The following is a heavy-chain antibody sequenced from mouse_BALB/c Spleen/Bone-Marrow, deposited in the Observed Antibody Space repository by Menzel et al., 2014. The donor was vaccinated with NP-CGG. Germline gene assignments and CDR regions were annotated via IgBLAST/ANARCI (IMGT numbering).Heavy chain of an antibody. D-gene: IGHD1-1*01. CDR2: IYPGNVNA. Sequence: VQLQQSGPELVKPGASVRISCKASGYTFTSYYIHWVKQRPGQGLEWIGWIYPGNVNAKYNEKFKGKATLTADKSSSTAYMQLSSLTSEDSAVYFCASWGTTVADAMDYWGQGTSVTVSS. CDR1: GYTFTSYY. J-gene: IGHJ4*01. V-gene: IGHV1S56*01. CDR3: ASWGTTVADAMDY.